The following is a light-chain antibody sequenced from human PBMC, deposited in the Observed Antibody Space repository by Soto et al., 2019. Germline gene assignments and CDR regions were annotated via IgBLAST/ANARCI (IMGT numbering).Light chain of an antibody. CDR3: VAWDVNLSCVH. Sequence: QSVLTQPPSACGTPGQRVTISCSGSSSNFASNSVYWYQQVPGTAPKLLIYRSNQRPSGVPDRFSGSKSGTSASLAISGLRSEDEADYYCVAWDVNLSCVHFGGGTKLTVL. V-gene: IGLV1-47*01. CDR1: SSNFASNS. CDR2: RSN. J-gene: IGLJ2*01.